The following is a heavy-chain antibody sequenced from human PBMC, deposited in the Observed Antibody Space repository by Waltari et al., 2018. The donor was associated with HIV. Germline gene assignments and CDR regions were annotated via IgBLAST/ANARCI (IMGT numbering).Heavy chain of an antibody. CDR1: GGSISSYY. V-gene: IGHV4-59*01. J-gene: IGHJ2*01. Sequence: QVQLQESGPGLVKPSETLSLTCTVSGGSISSYYWSWIRQPPGKGLEWIGYIYYSGSTNYNPSLKSRVTISVDTPKNQFSLKLSSVTAADTAVYYCARLYCSSTSCYPYWYFDLWGRGTLVTVSS. D-gene: IGHD2-2*01. CDR3: ARLYCSSTSCYPYWYFDL. CDR2: IYYSGST.